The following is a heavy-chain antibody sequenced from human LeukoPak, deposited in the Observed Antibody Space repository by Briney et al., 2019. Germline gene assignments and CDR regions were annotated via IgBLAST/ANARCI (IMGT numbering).Heavy chain of an antibody. CDR2: INASSSNT. J-gene: IGHJ4*02. Sequence: ASVKVSCKAFGYIFTSYYMHWVRQAPGQGLEWMGVINASSSNTNYAQKFQGRVTMTRDTSTSTVYMELTSLRSEDTAVYYCARDPDYYGSGSQSRDYFDYWGQGTLVTVSS. CDR3: ARDPDYYGSGSQSRDYFDY. D-gene: IGHD3-10*01. CDR1: GYIFTSYY. V-gene: IGHV1-46*01.